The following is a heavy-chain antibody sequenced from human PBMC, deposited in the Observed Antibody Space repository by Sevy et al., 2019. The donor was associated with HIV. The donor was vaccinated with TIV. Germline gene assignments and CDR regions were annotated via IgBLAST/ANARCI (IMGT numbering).Heavy chain of an antibody. D-gene: IGHD3-3*01. Sequence: GGSLRLSCAASGFTFSTYAMTWVRQAPGKGLEWVSVISFSGGSTYYADSVKGRFTISRDNSKNTLYLQMNSLRAEDTAVYYCAKRGGHYDLGMDVWGQGTTVTVSS. V-gene: IGHV3-23*01. CDR3: AKRGGHYDLGMDV. CDR2: ISFSGGST. J-gene: IGHJ6*02. CDR1: GFTFSTYA.